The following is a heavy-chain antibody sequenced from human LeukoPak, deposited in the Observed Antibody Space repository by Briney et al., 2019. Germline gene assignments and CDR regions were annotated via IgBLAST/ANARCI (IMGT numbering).Heavy chain of an antibody. CDR2: IYHSGST. Sequence: SETLSLTCTVSGYSISSGYYWGWIRQPPGKGLEWIGSIYHSGSTYHNPSLKSRVTISVDTSKNQFSLRLSSVTAADTAVYYCARGRGRTVFDPWGQGTLVTVSS. J-gene: IGHJ5*02. CDR3: ARGRGRTVFDP. D-gene: IGHD4-11*01. V-gene: IGHV4-38-2*02. CDR1: GYSISSGYY.